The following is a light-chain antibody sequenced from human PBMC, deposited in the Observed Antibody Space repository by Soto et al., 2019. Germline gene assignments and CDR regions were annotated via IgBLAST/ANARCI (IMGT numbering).Light chain of an antibody. CDR2: KVS. CDR1: QSVNDW. V-gene: IGKV1-5*03. J-gene: IGKJ1*01. Sequence: DIQMTQSPSTLSASVGDRVTITCRASQSVNDWLAWYQQKPGKAPNLLIYKVSNSESGVPSRFSGSGSGTEFTLTISSLQPDDFATYYCQQYNSYSWTFGQGTKVEIK. CDR3: QQYNSYSWT.